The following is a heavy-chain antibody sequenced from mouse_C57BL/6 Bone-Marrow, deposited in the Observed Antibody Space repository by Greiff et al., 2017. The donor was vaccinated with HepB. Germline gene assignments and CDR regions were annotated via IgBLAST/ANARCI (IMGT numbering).Heavy chain of an antibody. Sequence: VHLVESGPELVKPGASVKISCKASGYTFTDYYINWVKQRPGQGLEWIGWIYPGSGNTKYNEKFKGKATLTVDTSSSTAYMQLSSLTSEDSAVYFCASGYDYEGFAYWGQGTLVTVSA. D-gene: IGHD2-4*01. CDR1: GYTFTDYY. V-gene: IGHV1-84*01. CDR2: IYPGSGNT. J-gene: IGHJ3*01. CDR3: ASGYDYEGFAY.